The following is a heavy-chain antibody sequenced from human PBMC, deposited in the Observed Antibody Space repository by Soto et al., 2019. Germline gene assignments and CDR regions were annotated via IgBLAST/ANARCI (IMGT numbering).Heavy chain of an antibody. CDR1: GFTFSSYW. D-gene: IGHD2-2*01. Sequence: EVQLVESGGGLVQPGGSLRLSCAASGFTFSSYWMSWVRQAPGKGLEWVANIKQDGSEKYYVDSVKGRFTISRDNAKNSRYLQMNSLRAEDTAVYYCASRCSSTSCSSLYYYYGMDVWGQGTTVTVSS. V-gene: IGHV3-7*05. CDR3: ASRCSSTSCSSLYYYYGMDV. J-gene: IGHJ6*02. CDR2: IKQDGSEK.